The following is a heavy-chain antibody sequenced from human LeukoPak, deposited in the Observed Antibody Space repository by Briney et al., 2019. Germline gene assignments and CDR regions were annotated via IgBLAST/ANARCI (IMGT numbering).Heavy chain of an antibody. Sequence: GGSLRLSCVASGFSFDSYGMHWVRQATGKGLVWVAFVRYDGNKEDYAVSAKGRFTISKDNSRHTLYLKMNSLRPEDTAVYYCGRYVSLNQPADWGQGCLLTVSS. V-gene: IGHV3-30*02. CDR2: VRYDGNKE. CDR3: GRYVSLNQPAD. D-gene: IGHD5-24*01. CDR1: GFSFDSYG. J-gene: IGHJ1*01.